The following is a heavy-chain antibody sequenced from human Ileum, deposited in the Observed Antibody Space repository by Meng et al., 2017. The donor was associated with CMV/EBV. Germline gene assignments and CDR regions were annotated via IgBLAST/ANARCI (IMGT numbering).Heavy chain of an antibody. CDR1: GFTFSGYW. J-gene: IGHJ4*02. CDR3: ARGGSTWVDY. D-gene: IGHD6-13*01. V-gene: IGHV3-74*01. CDR2: IISDGTGT. Sequence: GESLKISCAASGFTFSGYWMHWVRQAPGKGLVWVSRIISDGTGTSYADSVKGRFTISRDNAKNTLYLQMNSLRAEDTAVYYCARGGSTWVDYWGQGTLVTVSS.